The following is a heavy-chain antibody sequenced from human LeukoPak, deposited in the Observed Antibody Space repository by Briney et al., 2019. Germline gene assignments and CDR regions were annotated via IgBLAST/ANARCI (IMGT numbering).Heavy chain of an antibody. CDR1: GFSFSTDG. CDR3: ARTRGTMVRGPFDY. V-gene: IGHV3-23*01. CDR2: ILGLGGAGRS. D-gene: IGHD3-10*01. J-gene: IGHJ4*02. Sequence: PGGTLRLSCSASGFSFSTDGMSWVRQAPGKGLEWVSGILGLGGAGRSYYADSVKGRFTISRDNSKNTLYLQMNSLRAEDTAVYYCARTRGTMVRGPFDYWGQGTLVTVSS.